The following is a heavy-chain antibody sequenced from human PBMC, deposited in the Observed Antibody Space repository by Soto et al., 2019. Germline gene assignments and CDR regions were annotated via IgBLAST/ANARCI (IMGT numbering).Heavy chain of an antibody. V-gene: IGHV3-15*01. J-gene: IGHJ3*01. CDR2: VKSKTDGGTT. CDR3: LRGGSYGDPFDV. Sequence: EVQLVESGGGSVKPGGSLRLSCAASGFTFNNAWMSWGRQAPGKGLEWVGRVKSKTDGGTTDYAAPVKDRFSISRDDSKDTLYLQMNSLKTEDTAVYYCLRGGSYGDPFDVWGQGTMVTVSS. CDR1: GFTFNNAW. D-gene: IGHD1-26*01.